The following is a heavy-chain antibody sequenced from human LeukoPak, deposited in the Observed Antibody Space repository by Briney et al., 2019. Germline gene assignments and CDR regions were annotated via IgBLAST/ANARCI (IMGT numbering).Heavy chain of an antibody. Sequence: GGFLRLSCAASGFTFSSYAMHWVRQAPGKGLEWMGGFDPEDGETIYAQKFQGRVTMTEDTSTDTAYMELSSLRSEDTAVYYCATVAPPTTTVTFAYYYGMDVWGQGTTVTVSS. J-gene: IGHJ6*02. CDR2: FDPEDGET. CDR3: ATVAPPTTTVTFAYYYGMDV. CDR1: GFTFSSYA. V-gene: IGHV1-24*01. D-gene: IGHD4-17*01.